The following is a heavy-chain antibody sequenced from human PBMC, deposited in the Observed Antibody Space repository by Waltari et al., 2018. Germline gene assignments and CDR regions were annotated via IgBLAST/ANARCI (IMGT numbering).Heavy chain of an antibody. CDR2: IIPILGRA. CDR3: ARVRSDCSGGSCHV. Sequence: QVQLVQSGAEVKKPGSSVKVSCKAYGGTFSSYTISWVRKAPGQGLEWMGRIIPILGRANYAQKFQGRVTITADKSTSTAYMELSSLRSEDTAVYYCARVRSDCSGGSCHVWGQGTTVTVSS. J-gene: IGHJ6*02. D-gene: IGHD2-15*01. CDR1: GGTFSSYT. V-gene: IGHV1-69*08.